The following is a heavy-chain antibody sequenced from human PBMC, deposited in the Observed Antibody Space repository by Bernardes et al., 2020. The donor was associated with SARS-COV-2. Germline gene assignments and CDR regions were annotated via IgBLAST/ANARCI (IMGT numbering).Heavy chain of an antibody. CDR3: VKDRNPNIMTPRVGGPTD. J-gene: IGHJ4*02. Sequence: GGSLRLSCVASGFSFSTYGMHWVRQTPGKGPECVAAISHDGTTKDYSDSVKGRFTISRDNSRNTLYLQMNSLTPEDTAVYVCVKDRNPNIMTPRVGGPTDWGQGTVVTVS. V-gene: IGHV3-30*18. CDR1: GFSFSTYG. D-gene: IGHD5-12*01. CDR2: ISHDGTTK.